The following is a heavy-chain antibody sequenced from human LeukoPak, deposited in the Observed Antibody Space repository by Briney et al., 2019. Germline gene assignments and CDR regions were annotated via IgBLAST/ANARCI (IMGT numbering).Heavy chain of an antibody. CDR3: ARGALYCSSTSCPLFAFDY. V-gene: IGHV1-18*01. Sequence: ASVKVSCKASGYTFTSYGISWVRQAPGQGLEWMGWISAYNGNTNYAQKLQGRVTMTTDTSTSTAYMELRSLRSDDTAVYYCARGALYCSSTSCPLFAFDYWGQGTLVTVSS. CDR2: ISAYNGNT. J-gene: IGHJ4*02. CDR1: GYTFTSYG. D-gene: IGHD2-2*01.